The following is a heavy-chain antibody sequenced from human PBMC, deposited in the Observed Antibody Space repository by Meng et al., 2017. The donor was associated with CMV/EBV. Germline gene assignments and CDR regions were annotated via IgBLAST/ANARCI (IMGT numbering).Heavy chain of an antibody. CDR3: AKDFTYSSSPAYYFDY. J-gene: IGHJ4*02. D-gene: IGHD6-6*01. CDR1: FTFSSCG. CDR2: IWYDGSNK. V-gene: IGHV3-33*06. Sequence: FTFSSCGMPWVRQAPGKGLEWVAVIWYDGSNKYYADSVKGRFTISRDNSKNTLYLQMNSLRAEDTAVYYCAKDFTYSSSPAYYFDYWGQGTLVTVSS.